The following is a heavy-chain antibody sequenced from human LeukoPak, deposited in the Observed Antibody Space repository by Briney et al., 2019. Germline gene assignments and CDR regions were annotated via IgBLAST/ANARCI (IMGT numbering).Heavy chain of an antibody. CDR1: GGSFSDFY. CDR2: INHSGST. V-gene: IGHV4-34*01. J-gene: IGHJ6*02. Sequence: SETLSLTCAVYGGSFSDFYWSWIRQPPGKGLEWIGEINHSGSTNYNPSLKSRVTISVDTSKNQFSLKLTSVTAADTAVYYCARFFSSGPAAGASGMGVWGQGTTVTVSS. D-gene: IGHD6-13*01. CDR3: ARFFSSGPAAGASGMGV.